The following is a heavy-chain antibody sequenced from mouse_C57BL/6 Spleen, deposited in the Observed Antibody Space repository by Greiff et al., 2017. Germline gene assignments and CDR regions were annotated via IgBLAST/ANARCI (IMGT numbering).Heavy chain of an antibody. J-gene: IGHJ3*01. V-gene: IGHV14-3*01. D-gene: IGHD1-1*01. CDR3: ARDYCGSSPAWFAY. Sequence: VQLQQSVAELVRPGASVKLSCTASGFNIKNTYMHWVKQRPEQGLEWIGRIDPANGNTKYAPKFQGKATITAYTASNTAYLQLSSLTSEDTAIYYGARDYCGSSPAWFAYWGQGTLVTVSA. CDR2: IDPANGNT. CDR1: GFNIKNTY.